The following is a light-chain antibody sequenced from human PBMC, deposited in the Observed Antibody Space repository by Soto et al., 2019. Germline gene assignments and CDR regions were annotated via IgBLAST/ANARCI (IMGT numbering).Light chain of an antibody. Sequence: EIVLTQSPATLSLSPGERATLSCRASQSVSSYLAWYQQKPGQAPRLLIYDASNRATGIPARFTGSGSGTDFTFTISSREPEDFAVYYFQQRSNWPRTFGQGTKVEIK. CDR2: DAS. CDR3: QQRSNWPRT. CDR1: QSVSSY. V-gene: IGKV3-11*01. J-gene: IGKJ1*01.